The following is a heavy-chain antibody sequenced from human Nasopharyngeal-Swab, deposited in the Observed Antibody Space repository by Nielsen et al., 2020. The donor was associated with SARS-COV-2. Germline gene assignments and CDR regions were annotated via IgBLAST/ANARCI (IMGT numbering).Heavy chain of an antibody. CDR2: ISSSSSYI. V-gene: IGHV3-21*01. CDR1: GFTFSSYS. J-gene: IGHJ6*02. D-gene: IGHD4-11*01. Sequence: GGSLRLSCAASGFTFSSYSMNWVRQAPGKGLEWVSSISSSSSYIYYADSVKGRFTISRDNAKNSLYLQMNSLRAEDTAVYYCARRDTVTLYYYYYGMDVWGQGPRSPSP. CDR3: ARRDTVTLYYYYYGMDV.